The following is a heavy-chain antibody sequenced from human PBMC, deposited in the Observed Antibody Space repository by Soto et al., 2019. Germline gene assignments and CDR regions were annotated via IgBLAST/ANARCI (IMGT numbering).Heavy chain of an antibody. V-gene: IGHV3-64*04. Sequence: GGSLRLSCAASGFTFSSYAMHWVRQAPGKGLEYVSVIYSGGSTYYADSVKGRFTISRDNSKNTLYLQMNSLRAEDTAVYYCARFVDTAIWSQGTLVTVSS. CDR1: GFTFSSYA. CDR3: ARFVDTAI. J-gene: IGHJ4*02. D-gene: IGHD5-18*01. CDR2: IYSGGST.